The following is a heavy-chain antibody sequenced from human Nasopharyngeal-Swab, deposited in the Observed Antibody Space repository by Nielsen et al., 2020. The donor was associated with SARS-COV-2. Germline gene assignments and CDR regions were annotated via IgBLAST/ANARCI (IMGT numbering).Heavy chain of an antibody. CDR2: INGSGGST. V-gene: IGHV3-23*01. CDR3: ARDLSSGWYGSFDY. J-gene: IGHJ4*02. Sequence: GESLKISCAASGFTFSSYAMSWVRQAPGKGLEWVSGINGSGGSTYYADSVKGRFTISRDNSKNSLYLQMNSLRAEDTAVYYCARDLSSGWYGSFDYWGQGTLVTVSS. CDR1: GFTFSSYA. D-gene: IGHD6-19*01.